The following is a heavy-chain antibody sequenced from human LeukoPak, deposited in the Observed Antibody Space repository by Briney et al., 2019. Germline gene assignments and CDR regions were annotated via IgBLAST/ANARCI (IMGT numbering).Heavy chain of an antibody. D-gene: IGHD2-2*01. CDR2: ISSGSSYI. CDR1: GFSFSGHS. CDR3: ARAGCMASTSCSYGMDV. V-gene: IGHV3-21*01. J-gene: IGHJ6*02. Sequence: GGSLRLSCAASGFSFSGHSMHWVRQAPGKGLEWVSSISSGSSYIYYADSVKGRFTISRDNAKNSPYLQMNSLRAEDTAVYYCARAGCMASTSCSYGMDVWGQGTTVTVSS.